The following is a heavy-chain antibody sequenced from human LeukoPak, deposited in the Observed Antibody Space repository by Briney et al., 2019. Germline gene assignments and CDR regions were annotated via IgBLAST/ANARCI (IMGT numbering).Heavy chain of an antibody. D-gene: IGHD6-13*01. CDR3: ARFNRVAAAKDDWFDP. J-gene: IGHJ5*02. Sequence: PSETLSLTCAVYGGSFSGYYWSWIRQPPGKGLEWIGEINHSGSTNFNPSLKSRVTISVDTSKNQFSLKLSSVTAADTAVYYCARFNRVAAAKDDWFDPWGQGTLVTVSS. CDR1: GGSFSGYY. V-gene: IGHV4-34*01. CDR2: INHSGST.